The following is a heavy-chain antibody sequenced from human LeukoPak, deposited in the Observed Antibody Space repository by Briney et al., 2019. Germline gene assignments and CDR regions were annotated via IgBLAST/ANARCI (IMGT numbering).Heavy chain of an antibody. CDR2: IRGSGGST. V-gene: IGHV3-23*01. CDR1: GFTFSSYA. J-gene: IGHJ4*02. CDR3: AKLQTSSDWFFDY. Sequence: GGSLRLSCAASGFTFSSYAMSWVRQAPGKGLEWVSTIRGSGGSTDYADSVKGRFTISRDNSKNTLYLQMNSLRAEDTAVYYCAKLQTSSDWFFDYWGQGTLVTVSS. D-gene: IGHD6-19*01.